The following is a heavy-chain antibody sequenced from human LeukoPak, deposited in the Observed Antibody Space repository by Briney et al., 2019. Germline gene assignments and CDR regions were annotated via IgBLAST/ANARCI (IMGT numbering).Heavy chain of an antibody. CDR3: ARRGSTYYYGSGSYYNVWYFDY. V-gene: IGHV4-39*01. J-gene: IGHJ4*02. D-gene: IGHD3-10*01. CDR2: IYYSGST. Sequence: SETLSLTCTVSGGSISSSSYYWGWIRQPPGKGLEWIGSIYYSGSTYYNPSLKSRVTISVDTSKNQFSLKLSSVTAADTAVYYCARRGSTYYYGSGSYYNVWYFDYWGQGTLVTVSS. CDR1: GGSISSSSYY.